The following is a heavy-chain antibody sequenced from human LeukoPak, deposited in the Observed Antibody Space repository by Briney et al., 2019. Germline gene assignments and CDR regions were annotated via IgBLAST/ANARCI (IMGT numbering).Heavy chain of an antibody. CDR3: AKDRLRTGAFDI. Sequence: GGSLRLSCVASGFTFRHYDMSWVRQAPGKGLEWVSSINTSGGSTYHADSLQGRFTISRDNSKNTLHLQMNNVRAEDTALYYCAKDRLRTGAFDIWGQGTMVTVSS. CDR2: INTSGGST. J-gene: IGHJ3*02. CDR1: GFTFRHYD. D-gene: IGHD7-27*01. V-gene: IGHV3-23*01.